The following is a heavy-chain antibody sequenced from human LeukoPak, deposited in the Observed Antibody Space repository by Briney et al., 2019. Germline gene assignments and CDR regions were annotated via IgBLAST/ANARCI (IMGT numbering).Heavy chain of an antibody. Sequence: SETLSLTCTVSGGSISSGSYHWSWIRQPAGKGLEWIGRIYTSGSTNYNPSLKSRVTISVDTSKNQFSLKLSSVTAADTAVYYCAAGYDSSANDAFDIWGQGTMVTVSS. V-gene: IGHV4-61*02. CDR3: AAGYDSSANDAFDI. CDR2: IYTSGST. CDR1: GGSISSGSYH. D-gene: IGHD3-22*01. J-gene: IGHJ3*02.